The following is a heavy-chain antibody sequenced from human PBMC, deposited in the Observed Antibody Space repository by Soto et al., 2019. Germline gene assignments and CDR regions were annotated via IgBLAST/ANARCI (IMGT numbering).Heavy chain of an antibody. D-gene: IGHD3-16*01. CDR3: ARGLGDLQYNWFDP. V-gene: IGHV3-48*01. J-gene: IGHJ5*02. CDR2: ISSTDDTI. CDR1: GFSFITSS. Sequence: GGSLRLSCAASGFSFITSSMNWVRQAPGKGLEWVSYISSTDDTIYYADSVKGRFTISRDNAKNSLYLQMNSLRVEDTAVYYCARGLGDLQYNWFDPWGQGTLVTVSS.